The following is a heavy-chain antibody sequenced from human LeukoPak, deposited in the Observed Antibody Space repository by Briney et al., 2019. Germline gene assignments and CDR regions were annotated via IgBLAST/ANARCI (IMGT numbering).Heavy chain of an antibody. CDR3: ARDTLYRSSTSCPQS. J-gene: IGHJ4*02. V-gene: IGHV3-21*01. CDR1: GFTFSSYS. CDR2: ISSSSSYI. Sequence: GGSLRLSCAASGFTFSSYSMNWVRQAPGKGLEWVSSISSSSSYIYYADSVKGRFTISRDNAKNSLYLQMNSLRAEDTAVYYCARDTLYRSSTSCPQSWGQGTLVTVSS. D-gene: IGHD2-2*01.